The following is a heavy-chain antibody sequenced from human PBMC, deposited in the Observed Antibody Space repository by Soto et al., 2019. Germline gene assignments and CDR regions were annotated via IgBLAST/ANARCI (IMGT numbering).Heavy chain of an antibody. D-gene: IGHD1-7*01. CDR2: ISVSGGNT. J-gene: IGHJ3*01. V-gene: IGHV3-23*01. CDR3: AKDSPNWNYGAFDV. CDR1: GFTFSSYA. Sequence: EVQLLESGEGLVQPGGSLRLSCAASGFTFSSYAMSWVRQAPGKGLEWVSAISVSGGNTYYADSVKGRFTISRDSSKNMLYLQMNNLRAEDTAVYYCAKDSPNWNYGAFDVWGQGTMVTVSS.